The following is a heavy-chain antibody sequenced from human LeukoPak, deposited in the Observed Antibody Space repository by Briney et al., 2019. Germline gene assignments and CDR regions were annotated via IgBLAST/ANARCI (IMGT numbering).Heavy chain of an antibody. CDR2: INPNSGGT. Sequence: ASVKVSCKASGYTFIDYYMHWVRQAPGQGLEWMGWINPNSGGTNHAQKFQGRATMTRDTSISTAYMELSRLRSDDTAVYYCATQRGSYLWGTDFDYWGQGTLVTVSS. CDR3: ATQRGSYLWGTDFDY. V-gene: IGHV1-2*02. D-gene: IGHD3-16*01. CDR1: GYTFIDYY. J-gene: IGHJ4*02.